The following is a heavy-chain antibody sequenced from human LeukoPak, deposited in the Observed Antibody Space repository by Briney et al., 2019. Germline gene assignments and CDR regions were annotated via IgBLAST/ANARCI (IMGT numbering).Heavy chain of an antibody. J-gene: IGHJ3*02. Sequence: SETLSLTCTVSGGSISSYYWSWLRQPPGKGLEWVGYIYYSGSTNYSPSLKSRVTISVDTSKNQFSLKLSSVTAADTAVYYCARSEYSYGADAFDIWGQGTMVTVSS. CDR1: GGSISSYY. CDR2: IYYSGST. V-gene: IGHV4-59*01. CDR3: ARSEYSYGADAFDI. D-gene: IGHD5-18*01.